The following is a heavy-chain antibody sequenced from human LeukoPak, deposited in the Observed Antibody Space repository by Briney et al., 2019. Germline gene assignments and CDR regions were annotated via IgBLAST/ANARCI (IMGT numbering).Heavy chain of an antibody. Sequence: GGSLRLSCAASGFTFSSYSMNWVRQAPGKGLEWVSYISSSSSTIYYADSVKGRFTISRDNAKNSLSLQMNSLSAEDTAVYYCARDPRWYYDFWSGYFDYWGQGTLVTVSS. V-gene: IGHV3-48*01. CDR3: ARDPRWYYDFWSGYFDY. J-gene: IGHJ4*02. D-gene: IGHD3-3*01. CDR1: GFTFSSYS. CDR2: ISSSSSTI.